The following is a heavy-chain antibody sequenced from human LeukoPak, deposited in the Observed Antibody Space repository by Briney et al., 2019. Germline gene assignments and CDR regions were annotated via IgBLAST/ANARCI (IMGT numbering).Heavy chain of an antibody. D-gene: IGHD1-26*01. CDR2: IYYSGST. V-gene: IGHV4-59*01. CDR1: GGSISSYY. CDR3: ARYYTPVGATDY. J-gene: IGHJ4*02. Sequence: PSETLSLTCTVSGGSISSYYWSWIRQPPGKGLEWIGYIYYSGSTNYNPSLKSRVTISVDTSKNQFSLKLSSVTAADTAVYYCARYYTPVGATDYWGQGTLVTVSS.